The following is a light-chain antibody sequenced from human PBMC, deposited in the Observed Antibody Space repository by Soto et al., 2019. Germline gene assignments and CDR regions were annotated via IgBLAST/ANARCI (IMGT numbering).Light chain of an antibody. Sequence: VLTQPPSVSGAPGQRVTISCTGSSSNIGAGYDVQWYQQLPGAAPRLLIFGNTNRPSGVPDRFSGSRSGTSASLAISGLQAEDEADYYCQSYDISLSVSVVFGGGTKLTVL. V-gene: IGLV1-40*01. J-gene: IGLJ2*01. CDR2: GNT. CDR1: SSNIGAGYD. CDR3: QSYDISLSVSVV.